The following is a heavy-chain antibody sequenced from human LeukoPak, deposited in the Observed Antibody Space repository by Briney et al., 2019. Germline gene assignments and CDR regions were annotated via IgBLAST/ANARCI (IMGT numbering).Heavy chain of an antibody. CDR3: ARGPTMKYSSGQTGGDY. CDR1: GFTFSSYS. D-gene: IGHD6-19*01. V-gene: IGHV3-21*01. J-gene: IGHJ4*02. Sequence: PGGSLRLSCAASGFTFSSYSMNWVRQAPGKGLEWVSSISSSSSYIYYADSVKGRFTISRDNAKNSLYLQMNSLRAEDTAVYYCARGPTMKYSSGQTGGDYWGQGTLVTVSS. CDR2: ISSSSSYI.